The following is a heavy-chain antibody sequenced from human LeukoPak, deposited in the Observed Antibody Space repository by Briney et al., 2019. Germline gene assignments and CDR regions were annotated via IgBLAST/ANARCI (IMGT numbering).Heavy chain of an antibody. J-gene: IGHJ3*02. V-gene: IGHV1-69*05. CDR1: GGTFSSYA. CDR2: IIPIFGTA. CDR3: ARRYSYPDAFDI. D-gene: IGHD5-18*01. Sequence: ASVKVSCKASGGTFSSYAISWVRQAPGQGPEWMGRIIPIFGTANYAQKFRGRVTITTDESTSTAYMELSSLRSEDTAVYYCARRYSYPDAFDIWGQGTMVTVSS.